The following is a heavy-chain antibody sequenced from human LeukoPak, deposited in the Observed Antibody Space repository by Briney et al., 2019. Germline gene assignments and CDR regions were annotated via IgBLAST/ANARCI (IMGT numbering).Heavy chain of an antibody. CDR2: ISSSSSYI. CDR3: ARGGGYSSSPKPY. V-gene: IGHV3-21*01. CDR1: GFTFSSYS. J-gene: IGHJ4*02. Sequence: PGGSLRLSCAASGFTFSSYSMNWVRQAPGKGLEWVSSISSSSSYIYYADSVKGRFTISRDNSKNTLYLQMNSLRAEDTAVYYCARGGGYSSSPKPYWGQGTLVTVSS. D-gene: IGHD6-13*01.